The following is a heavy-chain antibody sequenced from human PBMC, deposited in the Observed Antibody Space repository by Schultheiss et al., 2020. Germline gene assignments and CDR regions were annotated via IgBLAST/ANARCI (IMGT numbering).Heavy chain of an antibody. CDR2: IYYSGST. V-gene: IGHV4-31*03. CDR3: ARHIMRQWLVVGGNWFDP. D-gene: IGHD6-19*01. J-gene: IGHJ5*02. CDR1: GGSISSGGYY. Sequence: SETLSLTCTVSGGSISSGGYYWSWIRQHPGKGLEWIGYIYYSGSTYYNPSLKSRVTISVDTSKNQFSLKLSSVTAADTAVYYCARHIMRQWLVVGGNWFDPWGQGTLVTVSS.